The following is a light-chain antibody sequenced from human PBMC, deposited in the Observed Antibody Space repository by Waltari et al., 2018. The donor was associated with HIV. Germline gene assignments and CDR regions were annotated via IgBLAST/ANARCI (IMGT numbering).Light chain of an antibody. J-gene: IGKJ1*01. V-gene: IGKV1-39*01. CDR3: QQIYSTPPT. CDR1: QSISSY. Sequence: DFHMTQSPSSLSASVGDRVTITCRASQSISSYLNWYQQKPGKAPKLLIYAASSLQSGVPARFSGSGSGTDFTLTISSLQPEDFATYYCQQIYSTPPTFGQGTKVESK. CDR2: AAS.